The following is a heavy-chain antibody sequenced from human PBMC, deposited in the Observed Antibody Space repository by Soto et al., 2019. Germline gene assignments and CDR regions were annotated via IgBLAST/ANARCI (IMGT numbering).Heavy chain of an antibody. CDR1: GFTFSSYA. J-gene: IGHJ4*02. Sequence: GGSLRLSCAASGFTFSSYAMHWVRQAPGKGLEYVSAISSNGGSTYYANSVKGRFTISRDNSKNTLYLQMGSLRAEDMAVYYCARDGEYGDAYDYWGQGTLVTVSS. D-gene: IGHD4-17*01. CDR2: ISSNGGST. V-gene: IGHV3-64*01. CDR3: ARDGEYGDAYDY.